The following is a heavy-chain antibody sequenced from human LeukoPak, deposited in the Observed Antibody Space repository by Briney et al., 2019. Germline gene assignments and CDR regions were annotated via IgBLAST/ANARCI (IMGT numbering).Heavy chain of an antibody. CDR3: ARDLYSSSPRIFDL. V-gene: IGHV4-38-2*02. D-gene: IGHD6-13*01. Sequence: SETLSLTCTVSGYSISSGYYWGWIRQPPGKGLEWIGSIYHSGSTYYNPSLKSRVTISVDTSKNQFSLKLSSVTAADTAVYYCARDLYSSSPRIFDLWGRGTLVTVSS. CDR1: GYSISSGYY. CDR2: IYHSGST. J-gene: IGHJ2*01.